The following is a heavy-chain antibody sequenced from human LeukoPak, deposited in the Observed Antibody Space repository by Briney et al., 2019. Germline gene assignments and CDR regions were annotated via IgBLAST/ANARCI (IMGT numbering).Heavy chain of an antibody. J-gene: IGHJ4*02. CDR2: ISSSSSTI. Sequence: GGSLRLSCAASGFTFSSYWMSWVRQAPGKGLEWVSYISSSSSTIYYADSVKGRFTISRDNAKNSLYLQMNSPRAEDTAVYYCARGGSSSSDYWGQGTLVTVSS. V-gene: IGHV3-48*01. D-gene: IGHD6-13*01. CDR3: ARGGSSSSDY. CDR1: GFTFSSYW.